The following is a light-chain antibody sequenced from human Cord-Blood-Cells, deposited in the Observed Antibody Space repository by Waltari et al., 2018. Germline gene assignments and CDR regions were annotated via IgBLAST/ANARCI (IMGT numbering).Light chain of an antibody. CDR1: QSVSSY. CDR3: QQRSNWT. Sequence: EIVLTQSPATLSLSPGERATLSCRASQSVSSYLALYQQKPGQAPRLLIYDASNRATGIPARFSGSGYGTDFTLTISSLEPEDFAVYYCQQRSNWTFGQGTRLEIK. J-gene: IGKJ5*01. CDR2: DAS. V-gene: IGKV3-11*01.